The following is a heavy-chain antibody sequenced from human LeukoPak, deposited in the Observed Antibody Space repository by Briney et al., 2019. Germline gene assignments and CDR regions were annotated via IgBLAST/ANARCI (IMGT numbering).Heavy chain of an antibody. CDR2: ISDSGGST. CDR3: ARDRAGRKAWVEFDP. CDR1: GITLSNYG. J-gene: IGHJ5*02. V-gene: IGHV3-23*01. D-gene: IGHD3-10*01. Sequence: GGSLRLSCAVSGITLSNYGMSWVRQAPGKGLEWVAGISDSGGSTNYADSVKGRFTISRDNSKNTVYLEMNSLRPEDTAVYFCARDRAGRKAWVEFDPWGQGTLVTVSS.